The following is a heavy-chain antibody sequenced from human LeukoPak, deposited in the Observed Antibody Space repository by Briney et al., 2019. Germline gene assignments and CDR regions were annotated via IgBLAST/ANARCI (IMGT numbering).Heavy chain of an antibody. J-gene: IGHJ4*02. CDR2: ISGSGGST. Sequence: GGSLRLSCAASGFTFSSYAMSWVRQAPGKRLEWVSAISGSGGSTYYADSVKGRFTISRDNSKNTLYLQMNSLRAEDTAVYYCAKGRKRTTVTTFDYWGQGTLVTVSS. CDR1: GFTFSSYA. CDR3: AKGRKRTTVTTFDY. D-gene: IGHD4-17*01. V-gene: IGHV3-23*01.